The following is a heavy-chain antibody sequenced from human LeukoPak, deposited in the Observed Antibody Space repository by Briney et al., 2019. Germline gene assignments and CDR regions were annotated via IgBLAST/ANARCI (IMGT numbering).Heavy chain of an antibody. Sequence: PGGSPRLSRAASGFTFCSYSMNGGRPAPGEGLEWVSSITGSSIYIFYVDSVKGRFTISRDNGKNSPYLQMNSLRAEDTAVYYCARGGVLGYDWGQGTLVTVSS. V-gene: IGHV3-21*01. J-gene: IGHJ4*02. CDR2: ITGSSIYI. D-gene: IGHD2-15*01. CDR3: ARGGVLGYD. CDR1: GFTFCSYS.